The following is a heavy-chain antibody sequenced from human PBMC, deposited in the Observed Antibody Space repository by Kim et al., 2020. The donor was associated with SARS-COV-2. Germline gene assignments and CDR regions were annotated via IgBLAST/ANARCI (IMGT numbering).Heavy chain of an antibody. J-gene: IGHJ6*02. CDR3: AGGVGHRYRQMEV. CDR2: INSDESST. D-gene: IGHD1-26*01. V-gene: IGHV3-74*01. Sequence: RGSLRLSCAASGFTFSNYWMHWVRQAPGKGLVWVSRINSDESSTSYADSVKGRFTISRDNAKNTLYMQMSSLRAEDTAVYDCAGGVGHRYRQMEVWGQGT. CDR1: GFTFSNYW.